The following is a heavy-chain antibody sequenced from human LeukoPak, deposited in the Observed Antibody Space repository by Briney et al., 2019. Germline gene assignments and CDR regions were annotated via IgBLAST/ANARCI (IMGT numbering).Heavy chain of an antibody. CDR1: GFTFSDYE. D-gene: IGHD3-10*02. J-gene: IGHJ4*02. CDR3: ARGALHVFDY. Sequence: GGSLRLSCAASGFTFSDYEINWVRQAPGKGLEWVSCISTSGSTTCYADSVKGRFTISRDNAKNSLFLQMNTLRDEDTAVYYCARGALHVFDYWGQGTPVTVS. CDR2: ISTSGSTT. V-gene: IGHV3-48*03.